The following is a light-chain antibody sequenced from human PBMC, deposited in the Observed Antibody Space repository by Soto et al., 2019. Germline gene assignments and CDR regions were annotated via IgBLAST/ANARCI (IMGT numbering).Light chain of an antibody. J-gene: IGKJ2*01. CDR3: HQYCTSPYT. Sequence: EIELTQSPCTLSLSPGERATISCRASQSVSSSYLAWYQAKPGQAPRLLIYGASSRASGIPDRFSGSGSGTDFTLTISRLEPEDFAAYYCHQYCTSPYTFGQGTKLEIK. CDR2: GAS. CDR1: QSVSSSY. V-gene: IGKV3-20*01.